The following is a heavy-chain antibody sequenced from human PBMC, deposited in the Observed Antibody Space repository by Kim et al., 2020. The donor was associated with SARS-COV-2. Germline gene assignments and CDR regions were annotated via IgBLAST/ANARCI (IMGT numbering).Heavy chain of an antibody. Sequence: SETLSLTCTVSGGSIRSGGYYWSWIRQHPGKGLEWIGYIYYSGSTYYNPSLKSRVTISVDTSKNQFSLKLSSVTAADTAVYYCARARRGIVVDAFDIWGQGTMVTVSS. V-gene: IGHV4-31*03. J-gene: IGHJ3*02. CDR1: GGSIRSGGYY. CDR2: IYYSGST. D-gene: IGHD6-19*01. CDR3: ARARRGIVVDAFDI.